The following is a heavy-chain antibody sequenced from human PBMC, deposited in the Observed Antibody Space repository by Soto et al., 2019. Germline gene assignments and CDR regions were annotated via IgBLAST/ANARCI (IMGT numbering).Heavy chain of an antibody. CDR3: ARRTYYYYGLDV. J-gene: IGHJ6*02. CDR2: IYYSGST. CDR1: GGSISTYY. V-gene: IGHV4-59*01. Sequence: QVQLQESGPGLVKPSETLSLTCTISGGSISTYYWSWIRQSPGKGLEWIGYIYYSGSTNYNPSLNSRVTISVDTSKNQFSLILSSVTAADTAVYYCARRTYYYYGLDVWGQGTTVTVSS.